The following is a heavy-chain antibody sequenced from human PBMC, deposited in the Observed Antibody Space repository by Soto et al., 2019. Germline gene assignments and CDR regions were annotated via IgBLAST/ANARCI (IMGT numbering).Heavy chain of an antibody. D-gene: IGHD3-10*01. Sequence: EVQLVESGGGLVQPGGSLRLSCAASGFSVSSNYMSWVRQAPGKGLEWVSFIYSSGNTHYADSMKGRSTISRDRSNNTLYLQMNSLRGEDTAVYYWASHPGTNYWGQGTLVNVSS. J-gene: IGHJ4*02. CDR2: IYSSGNT. CDR1: GFSVSSNY. V-gene: IGHV3-66*01. CDR3: ASHPGTNY.